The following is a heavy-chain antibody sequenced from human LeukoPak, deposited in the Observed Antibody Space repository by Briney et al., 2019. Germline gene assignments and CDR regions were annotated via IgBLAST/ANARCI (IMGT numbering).Heavy chain of an antibody. D-gene: IGHD3-10*01. V-gene: IGHV4-59*08. CDR3: ARHRPVLHGDFDF. CDR1: GPSISPYR. Sequence: PSETLSLTCTVSGPSISPYRWSWIRQPPGKGLEWIGYAFYSVSPTYNPSLKSRLTISIERFANRFSLQLRSVTAADTAVYFCARHRPVLHGDFDFWGQGLLVAVSS. CDR2: AFYSVSP. J-gene: IGHJ4*02.